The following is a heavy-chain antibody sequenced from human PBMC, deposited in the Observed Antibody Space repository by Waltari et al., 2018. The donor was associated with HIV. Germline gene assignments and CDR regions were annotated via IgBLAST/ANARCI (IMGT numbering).Heavy chain of an antibody. J-gene: IGHJ4*02. CDR3: GRVAFAGGRYALGY. CDR2: INPNSGGT. CDR1: GYTCTGYA. Sequence: QVQLVQSGAELKKPGASVKVSCEASGYTCTGYAMHWVRQAPGQGLEWIGWINPNSGGTKYAQRFQGRVTMTRDTSSSTAYMELSRLTSDDTAVYYCGRVAFAGGRYALGYWGQGTLVTVSS. D-gene: IGHD3-16*01. V-gene: IGHV1-2*02.